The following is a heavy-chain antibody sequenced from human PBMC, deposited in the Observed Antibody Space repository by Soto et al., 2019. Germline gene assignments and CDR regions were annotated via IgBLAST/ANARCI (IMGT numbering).Heavy chain of an antibody. D-gene: IGHD3-16*01. V-gene: IGHV3-23*01. CDR1: GFTFSSYG. CDR3: AKDKRPRHAGLFDY. Sequence: GGSLRLSCAASGFTFSSYGMHWVRQAPGKGLEWVSAISGSGGSTYYADSVKGRFTISRDNSKNTLYLQMNSLRAEDTAVYYCAKDKRPRHAGLFDYWGQGTLVTVSS. CDR2: ISGSGGST. J-gene: IGHJ4*02.